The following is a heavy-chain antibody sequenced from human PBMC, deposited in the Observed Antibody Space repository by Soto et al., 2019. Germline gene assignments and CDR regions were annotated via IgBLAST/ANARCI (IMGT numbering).Heavy chain of an antibody. D-gene: IGHD7-27*01. V-gene: IGHV3-48*03. Sequence: PGGSLRLSCAASGFDFNTSEMNWVRQAPGKGLEWISYMSSSGGIKYYAASVRGRFTITRDNAKNSLYLQMTSLRVDDTAVYYCARDGARPNSAHYGMDIWGQGPTVSVSS. CDR1: GFDFNTSE. CDR2: MSSSGGIK. CDR3: ARDGARPNSAHYGMDI. J-gene: IGHJ6*02.